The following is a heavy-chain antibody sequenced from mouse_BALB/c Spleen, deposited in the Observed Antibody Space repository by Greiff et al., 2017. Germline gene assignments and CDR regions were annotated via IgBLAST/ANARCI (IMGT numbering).Heavy chain of an antibody. CDR3: ARTTVVPHYYAMDY. CDR1: GYTFTSYV. CDR2: INPYNDGT. D-gene: IGHD1-1*01. Sequence: VQLQQSGPELVKPGASVKMSCKASGYTFTSYVMHWVKQKPGQGLEWIGYINPYNDGTKYNEKFKGKATLTSDKSSSTAYMELSSLTSEDSAVYYCARTTVVPHYYAMDYWGQGTSVTVSS. V-gene: IGHV1-14*01. J-gene: IGHJ4*01.